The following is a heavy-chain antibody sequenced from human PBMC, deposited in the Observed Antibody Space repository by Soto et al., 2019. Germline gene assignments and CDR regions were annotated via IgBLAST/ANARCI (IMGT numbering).Heavy chain of an antibody. J-gene: IGHJ4*02. V-gene: IGHV3-30*18. Sequence: GGSLRLSCAASGFTFSSYGVHWVRQAPGKGLEWVAVISYDGSNKYYADSVKGRFTISRDNSKNTLCLQMNSLRAEETAVYYCAKEPLSSGYYLDYWGQGTLVTVSS. CDR3: AKEPLSSGYYLDY. CDR2: ISYDGSNK. CDR1: GFTFSSYG. D-gene: IGHD3-22*01.